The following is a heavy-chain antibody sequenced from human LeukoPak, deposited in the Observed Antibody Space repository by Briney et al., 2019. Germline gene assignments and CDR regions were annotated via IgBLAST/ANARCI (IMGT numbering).Heavy chain of an antibody. D-gene: IGHD2-2*01. CDR3: VRGGGYCSSTSCLPLDY. CDR2: IYYSGST. Sequence: SQTLSLTCTVSGGSISSGDYYWSWIRQPPGKGLEWIGYIYYSGSTYYNPSLKSRVTISVDTSKNQFSLKLSSVTAADTAVYYCVRGGGYCSSTSCLPLDYWGQGTLVTVSS. J-gene: IGHJ4*02. CDR1: GGSISSGDYY. V-gene: IGHV4-30-4*08.